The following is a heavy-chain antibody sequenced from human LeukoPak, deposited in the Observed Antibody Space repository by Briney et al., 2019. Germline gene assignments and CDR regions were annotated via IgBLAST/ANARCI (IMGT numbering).Heavy chain of an antibody. CDR2: IYYSGST. J-gene: IGHJ4*02. D-gene: IGHD2-15*01. V-gene: IGHV4-59*01. Sequence: SETLSLTCAVSGGSISSYYWSWIRQPPGKGLELIGYIYYSGSTNYNPSLKSRVTISVDTSKNQFSLKLSSVTAADTAVYYCARVSSGVYFDYWGQGTLVTVSS. CDR1: GGSISSYY. CDR3: ARVSSGVYFDY.